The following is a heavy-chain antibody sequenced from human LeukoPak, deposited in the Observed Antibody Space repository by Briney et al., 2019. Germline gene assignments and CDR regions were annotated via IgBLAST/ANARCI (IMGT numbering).Heavy chain of an antibody. CDR2: INPNSGGT. Sequence: ASVKVSCKASGYTFTGYYMHWVRQAPGQGLEWMGWINPNSGGTNYAQKFQGRVTLTRDTSISTAYMELSRLRSDDTAVYYCARIYYYGSGIWGAYNWFDPWGQGTLVTVSS. V-gene: IGHV1-2*02. CDR3: ARIYYYGSGIWGAYNWFDP. CDR1: GYTFTGYY. D-gene: IGHD3-10*01. J-gene: IGHJ5*02.